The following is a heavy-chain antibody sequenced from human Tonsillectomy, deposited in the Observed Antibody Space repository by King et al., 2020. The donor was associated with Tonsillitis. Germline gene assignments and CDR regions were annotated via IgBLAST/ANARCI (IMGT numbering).Heavy chain of an antibody. CDR3: TTEDSGGNHFPY. Sequence: VQLVESGGDLVKPGGSLRLSCTASGFIFNNAWMSWVRQAPGKGLEWVGRIKTNTDGGTTDYAAPVKGRFSISRDDSKNTVYLQMNSLKTGDTAVYYCTTEDSGGNHFPYWGQGTLVTVSS. V-gene: IGHV3-15*01. CDR1: GFIFNNAW. D-gene: IGHD4-23*01. CDR2: IKTNTDGGTT. J-gene: IGHJ4*02.